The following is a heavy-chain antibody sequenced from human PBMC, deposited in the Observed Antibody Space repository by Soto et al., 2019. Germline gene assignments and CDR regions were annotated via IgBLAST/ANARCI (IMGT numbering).Heavy chain of an antibody. V-gene: IGHV1-2*06. D-gene: IGHD3-3*01. CDR1: GYSFTDYH. J-gene: IGHJ5*02. CDR3: ARDASYYDFWSGYHTGDFKWFDP. CDR2: INPNSGGT. Sequence: ASVKVSCKASGYSFTDYHIHWVRQAPGQGLEWLGRINPNSGGTNYAQKFQGRVTMTRDTSISTAYMELSRLRSDDTAVYYCARDASYYDFWSGYHTGDFKWFDPWGQGTLVNVSS.